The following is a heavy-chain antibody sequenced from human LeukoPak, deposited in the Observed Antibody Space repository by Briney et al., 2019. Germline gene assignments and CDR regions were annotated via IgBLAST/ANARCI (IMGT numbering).Heavy chain of an antibody. CDR3: AREGIVTRNFDY. V-gene: IGHV3-21*01. J-gene: IGHJ4*02. D-gene: IGHD2-21*02. Sequence: GGSLRLSCAASGFTFNTYTMNWVRQAPGKGLEWVSSITASSTAIYSADSVKGRFTISRDNAKNSLYLHMNSLRAEDTAVYYCAREGIVTRNFDYWGQGTLVTVSS. CDR2: ITASSTAI. CDR1: GFTFNTYT.